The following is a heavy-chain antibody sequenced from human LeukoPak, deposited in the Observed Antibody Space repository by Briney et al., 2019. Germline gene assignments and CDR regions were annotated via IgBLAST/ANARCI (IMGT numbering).Heavy chain of an antibody. CDR1: GGSISSGGYY. CDR3: ARDHHDYVWGSYPGDY. D-gene: IGHD3-16*01. CDR2: IYYSGST. Sequence: PSETLSLTCTVSGGSISSGGYYWSWIRQHPGKGLEWIGYIYYSGSTYYNPSLKSRVTISVDTSKNQFSLKLSSVTAADTAVYYCARDHHDYVWGSYPGDYWGQGTLVTVSS. J-gene: IGHJ4*02. V-gene: IGHV4-31*03.